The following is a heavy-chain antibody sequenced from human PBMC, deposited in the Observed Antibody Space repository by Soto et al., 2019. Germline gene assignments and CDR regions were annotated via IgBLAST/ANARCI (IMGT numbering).Heavy chain of an antibody. D-gene: IGHD6-6*01. J-gene: IGHJ6*02. V-gene: IGHV4-31*03. CDR3: ARRGGSSSGYYYYAMDV. CDR2: IYSNGDT. Sequence: PSETLSLTCSVSSDSMNSGGYYWSWIRQHAGNGLEWIGYIYSNGDTYYNPSLKSRVTISVDTSKNQFSLNLPSVTAADTAVYYCARRGGSSSGYYYYAMDVWGQGTTVTVSS. CDR1: SDSMNSGGYY.